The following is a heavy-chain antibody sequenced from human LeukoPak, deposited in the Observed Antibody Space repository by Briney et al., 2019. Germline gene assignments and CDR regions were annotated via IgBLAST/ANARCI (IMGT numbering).Heavy chain of an antibody. D-gene: IGHD1-7*01. CDR3: ESTTGP. CDR1: GSTFNNYW. V-gene: IGHV3-7*01. CDR2: IKGDGSKK. J-gene: IGHJ5*02. Sequence: PGASLRLSCAASGSTFNNYWMRWVRQAPGKGLEWVATIKGDGSKKDYVDSVRGRFTVSIDNAKNSLYLQMSSLRVEDTAVYYCESTTGPWGQGTLVTVSS.